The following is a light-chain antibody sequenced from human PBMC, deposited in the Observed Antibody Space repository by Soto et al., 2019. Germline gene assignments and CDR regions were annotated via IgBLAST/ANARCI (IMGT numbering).Light chain of an antibody. CDR3: QQSYSIPRLT. J-gene: IGKJ3*01. CDR1: QNISNY. CDR2: AAS. V-gene: IGKV1-39*01. Sequence: DMQMTQSPSSLSASVGDRVSITCRSSQNISNYLHWYQQRPGKAPKLLIYAASNLRSGVPSRFSGSGSGTDFTLTISSLQSEDFATHYCQQSYSIPRLTFGPGTRVEIK.